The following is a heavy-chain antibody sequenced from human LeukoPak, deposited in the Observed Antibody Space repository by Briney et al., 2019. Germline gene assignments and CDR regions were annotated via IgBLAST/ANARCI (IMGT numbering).Heavy chain of an antibody. J-gene: IGHJ3*02. CDR3: ARGRRIQLWPTAFDI. CDR2: IIPILGIA. V-gene: IGHV1-69*02. CDR1: GGTFSSYT. Sequence: ASVKVSCKASGGTFSSYTISWMRQAPGQGLEWMGRIIPILGIANHAQKFQGRVTITADKSTSTAYMELSSLRSEDTAVYYCARGRRIQLWPTAFDIWGQGTMVTVSS. D-gene: IGHD5-18*01.